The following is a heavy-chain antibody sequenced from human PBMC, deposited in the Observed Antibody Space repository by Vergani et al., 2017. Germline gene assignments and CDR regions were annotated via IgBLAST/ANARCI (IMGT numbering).Heavy chain of an antibody. D-gene: IGHD6-13*01. J-gene: IGHJ6*03. V-gene: IGHV3-11*01. Sequence: QVQLVESGGGLVKPGGSLRLSCAASGFTSSDYYMSWIRPAPGKGLEWVSYISSSGSTIYYADSVKGRFTISRDNAKNSLYLQMNSLRAEDTAVYYCAREGRIAAAGTPYYYYYYMDVWGKGTTVTVSS. CDR2: ISSSGSTI. CDR3: AREGRIAAAGTPYYYYYYMDV. CDR1: GFTSSDYY.